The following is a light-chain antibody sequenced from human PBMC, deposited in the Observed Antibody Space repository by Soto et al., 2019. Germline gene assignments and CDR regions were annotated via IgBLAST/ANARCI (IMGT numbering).Light chain of an antibody. J-gene: IGLJ2*01. CDR2: EGS. CDR1: SSDVGSYNL. V-gene: IGLV2-23*01. CDR3: CSYAGSSTLV. Sequence: QSALTQPASVSGSPGQSITISCTGTSSDVGSYNLVSWYQQHPGKAPKLMIYEGSKRPSGVSNRFSGSKSGNTASLTISGLQAEDEAEYYCCSYAGSSTLVFGGGTKLTVL.